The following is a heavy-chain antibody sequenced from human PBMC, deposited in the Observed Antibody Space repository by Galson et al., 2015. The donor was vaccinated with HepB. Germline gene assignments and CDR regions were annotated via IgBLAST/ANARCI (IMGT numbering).Heavy chain of an antibody. CDR3: AKGPDHHYDYVWGSPGL. V-gene: IGHV3-23*01. CDR2: ISGSGGST. J-gene: IGHJ4*02. Sequence: SLRLSCAASGFTFSSYAMSWVRQAPGKGLEWVSAISGSGGSTYYADSVKGRFTISRDNSKNTLYLQMNSLRAEDTAVYYCAKGPDHHYDYVWGSPGLWGQGTLVTVSS. D-gene: IGHD3-16*01. CDR1: GFTFSSYA.